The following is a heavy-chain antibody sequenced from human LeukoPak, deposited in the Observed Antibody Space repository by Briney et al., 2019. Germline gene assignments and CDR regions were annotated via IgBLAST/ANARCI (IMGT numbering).Heavy chain of an antibody. D-gene: IGHD3-22*01. V-gene: IGHV1-24*01. CDR3: ATDRRGYYYDREYFDL. CDR1: GYTLTELS. Sequence: ASVKVPCKVSGYTLTELSMHWVRPAPGKGLEWMGGFDPEDGETIYAQKFQGRVTMTEDTSTDTAYMELSSLRSEDTAVYYCATDRRGYYYDREYFDLWGRGTLVTVSS. J-gene: IGHJ2*01. CDR2: FDPEDGET.